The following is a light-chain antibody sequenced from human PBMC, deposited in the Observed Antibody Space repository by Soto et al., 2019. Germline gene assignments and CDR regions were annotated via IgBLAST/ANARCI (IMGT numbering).Light chain of an antibody. V-gene: IGKV3-20*01. CDR1: QSVSSTY. CDR2: GAS. J-gene: IGKJ1*01. Sequence: EIVLTQSPGTLSLSPGERATLSCRASQSVSSTYLAWYQQKPGQAPRLLIYGASSRATGIPDRFIGSGSATDFTLTISRLEPEDFAVYYCQQYGSSHRTFGQGTKVDIK. CDR3: QQYGSSHRT.